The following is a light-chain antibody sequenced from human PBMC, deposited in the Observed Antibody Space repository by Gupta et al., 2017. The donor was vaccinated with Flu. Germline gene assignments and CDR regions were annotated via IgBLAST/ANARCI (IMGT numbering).Light chain of an antibody. J-gene: IGLJ2*01. CDR1: GANIGNNA. CDR3: ESWDDSLNSAV. Sequence: QSVLSQPPSVSEAPRQSVTISCSGSGANIGNNAVNWYQQLPGEAPKLLIYSDDVLPSGVSDRFSGSKSGTSASLAISGLQPEDEADYFCESWDDSLNSAVFGGGTKLTVL. V-gene: IGLV1-36*01. CDR2: SDD.